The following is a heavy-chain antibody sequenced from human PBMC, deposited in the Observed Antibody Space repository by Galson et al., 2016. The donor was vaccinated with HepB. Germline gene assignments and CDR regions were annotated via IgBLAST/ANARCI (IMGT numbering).Heavy chain of an antibody. CDR3: VRDPYGGYGY. V-gene: IGHV3-7*01. CDR1: GFTFSSDY. D-gene: IGHD4/OR15-4a*01. CDR2: INRDGSTK. Sequence: SLRLSCAASGFTFSSDYMLWARQAPGKGLEWVANINRDGSTKNYADSVRGRFTISRDNPQNSLYLQMNSLRVEDTAVYYCVRDPYGGYGYWGQGTLVTVSS. J-gene: IGHJ4*02.